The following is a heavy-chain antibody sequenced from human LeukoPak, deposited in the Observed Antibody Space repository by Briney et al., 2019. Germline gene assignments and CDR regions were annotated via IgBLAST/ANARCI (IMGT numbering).Heavy chain of an antibody. CDR2: IYYSGST. CDR3: ARRNSIGVPGFYFDY. J-gene: IGHJ4*02. D-gene: IGHD3-3*02. CDR1: GGSISSSSYY. V-gene: IGHV4-39*01. Sequence: KPSETLSLTCTVSGGSISSSSYYWGWIRQPPGKGLEWIGSIYYSGSTYYNPSLKSRVTISVDTSKNQFSLKLSSVTAADTAVYYCARRNSIGVPGFYFDYWGQGTLVTVSS.